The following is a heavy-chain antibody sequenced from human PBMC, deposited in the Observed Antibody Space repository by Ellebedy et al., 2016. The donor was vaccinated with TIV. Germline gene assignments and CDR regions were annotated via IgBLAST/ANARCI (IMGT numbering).Heavy chain of an antibody. V-gene: IGHV4-31*03. J-gene: IGHJ4*02. Sequence: MPSETLSLTCTVSGGSISSGGYYWSWIRQHPGKGLEWIGYIYYSGSTYYNPSLKSRVTISVDTSKNQFSLKLSSVTAADTAVYYCARAPSSGWYDYWGQGTLVTVSS. CDR2: IYYSGST. CDR3: ARAPSSGWYDY. D-gene: IGHD6-19*01. CDR1: GGSISSGGYY.